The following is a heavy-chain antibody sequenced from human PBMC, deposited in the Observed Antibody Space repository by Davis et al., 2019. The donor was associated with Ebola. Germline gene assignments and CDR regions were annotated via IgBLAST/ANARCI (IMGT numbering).Heavy chain of an antibody. J-gene: IGHJ4*02. D-gene: IGHD2-21*02. CDR1: GYSFISYW. V-gene: IGHV5-10-1*01. CDR3: ARGRTAEGFDY. CDR2: IDPSNSYV. Sequence: GESLNISCQCSGYSFISYWINWLRQVPGKGLERMGRIDPSNSYVDYSPSFQGHVTISTDMAISTAYLQWSSLKASDTAMYYCARGRTAEGFDYWCQGTLVTVSS.